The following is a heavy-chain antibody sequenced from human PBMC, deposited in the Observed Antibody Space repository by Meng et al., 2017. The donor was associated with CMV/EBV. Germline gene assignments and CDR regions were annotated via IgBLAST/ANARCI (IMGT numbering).Heavy chain of an antibody. V-gene: IGHV1-18*01. J-gene: IGHJ4*02. D-gene: IGHD3-10*01. CDR2: ISAYNGNT. CDR3: ARAWVGEEYYFDY. Sequence: VQLWQSWAEVQRHGASVKVSCKASGYTFTSYGISWVRQAPGQGLEWMGWISAYNGNTNYAQKLQGRVTMTTDTSTSTAYMELRSLRSDDTAVYYCARAWVGEEYYFDYWGQGTLVTVSS. CDR1: GYTFTSYG.